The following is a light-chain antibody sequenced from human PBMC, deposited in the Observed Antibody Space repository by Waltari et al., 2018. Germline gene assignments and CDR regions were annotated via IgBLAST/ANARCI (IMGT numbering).Light chain of an antibody. V-gene: IGLV9-49*01. CDR3: GADHGSGSNFVYV. Sequence: QPVLTQPPSASASLGASVTLTCTLSSGYSNYKVDWYQQRPGKGPRFVMRVGTGGIVGSKGEGIPERFSVLGSGLNRYLTIKNIQEEDESDYHCGADHGSGSNFVYVFGTGTKVTVL. J-gene: IGLJ1*01. CDR2: VGTGGIVG. CDR1: SGYSNYK.